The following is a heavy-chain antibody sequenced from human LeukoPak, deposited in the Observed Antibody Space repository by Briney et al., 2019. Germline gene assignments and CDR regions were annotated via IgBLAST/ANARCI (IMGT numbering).Heavy chain of an antibody. CDR3: ARDGMEQWLPTYYFDY. J-gene: IGHJ4*02. CDR2: MNPNSGYI. D-gene: IGHD6-19*01. V-gene: IGHV1-8*01. CDR1: GYTFTNYD. Sequence: ASVKVSCKASGYTFTNYDINWVRQATGQGLEWMGWMNPNSGYIGYAQKFQGRVTMTRDTSISTAYMELSRLRSHDTAVYYCARDGMEQWLPTYYFDYWGQGTLVTVSS.